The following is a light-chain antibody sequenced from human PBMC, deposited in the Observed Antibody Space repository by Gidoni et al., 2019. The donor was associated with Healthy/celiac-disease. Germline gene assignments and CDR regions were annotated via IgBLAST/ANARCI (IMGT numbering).Light chain of an antibody. V-gene: IGKV1-5*01. CDR2: DAS. J-gene: IGKJ1*01. CDR1: QSISSW. Sequence: GDRVTITCRASQSISSWLAWYQQKPGKAPKLLIYDASRLESGVPSRFSGSGSGTEFTLTISSLQPDDLATYYCQQYNSYPWXFXQGTKVEIK. CDR3: QQYNSYPWX.